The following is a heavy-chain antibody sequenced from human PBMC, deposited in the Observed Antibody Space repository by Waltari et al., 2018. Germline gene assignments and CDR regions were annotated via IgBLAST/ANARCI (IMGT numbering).Heavy chain of an antibody. J-gene: IGHJ4*02. CDR3: ARDRGYFYESSGYYSLND. CDR2: SNPNSGGT. V-gene: IGHV1-2*04. Sequence: QVQLVQSGAELTEPGASVKVSCKASGYTFTAYYMHLVRQAPGEGLEWMGGSNPNSGGTKYAQKFEGWVTMTRDTSINTAYMELTRLTSDDTAVYYCARDRGYFYESSGYYSLNDWGQGTLVTVSS. D-gene: IGHD3-22*01. CDR1: GYTFTAYY.